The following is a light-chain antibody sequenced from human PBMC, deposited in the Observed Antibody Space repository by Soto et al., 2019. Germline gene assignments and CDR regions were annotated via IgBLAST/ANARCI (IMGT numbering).Light chain of an antibody. Sequence: QSALTQPASVSGSPGQSITISCTGTSSDVGAYTFVSWYQQHPDKVPKLMIFDVSRRPSGVSDRFSGSKSGNMASLTISGLQPEDEADYYCSSYTSSSTHVFGSGTKVTVL. CDR3: SSYTSSSTHV. CDR2: DVS. J-gene: IGLJ1*01. V-gene: IGLV2-14*03. CDR1: SSDVGAYTF.